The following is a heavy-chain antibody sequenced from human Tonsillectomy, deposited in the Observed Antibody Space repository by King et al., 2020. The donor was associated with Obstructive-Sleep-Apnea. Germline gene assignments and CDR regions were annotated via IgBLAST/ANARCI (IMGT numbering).Heavy chain of an antibody. V-gene: IGHV1-8*01. CDR2: MNPNSGNT. CDR3: ARGVGQWLVREFDS. D-gene: IGHD6-19*01. Sequence: VQLVESGAEVKKPGASVKVSCKASGYTFTSYDINWVRQAPGQGLEWMGWMNPNSGNTGYAQKFQGRVTMTRNTSISTAYMELSSLRSEATAVYYCARGVGQWLVREFDSGGQGTLVTVSS. CDR1: GYTFTSYD. J-gene: IGHJ4*02.